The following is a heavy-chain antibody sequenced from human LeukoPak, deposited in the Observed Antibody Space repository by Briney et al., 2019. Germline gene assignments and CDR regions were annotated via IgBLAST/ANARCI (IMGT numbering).Heavy chain of an antibody. D-gene: IGHD5-24*01. CDR3: ARDLPDGYNYPPGY. Sequence: GASVKVSCKASGYTFTSYGISWVRQAPGQGLEWMGWISAYNGNTNYAQKLQGRVTMTTDTSTSTAYMELRSLRSDDTAVYYCARDLPDGYNYPPGYWGQGTLVTVSS. J-gene: IGHJ4*02. V-gene: IGHV1-18*01. CDR1: GYTFTSYG. CDR2: ISAYNGNT.